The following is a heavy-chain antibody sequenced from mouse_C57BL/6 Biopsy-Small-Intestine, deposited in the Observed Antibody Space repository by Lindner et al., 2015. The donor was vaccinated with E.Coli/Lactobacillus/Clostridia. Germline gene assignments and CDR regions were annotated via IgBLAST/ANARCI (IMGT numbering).Heavy chain of an antibody. J-gene: IGHJ2*01. Sequence: VQLQESGAELVKPGASVKLSRRASGYTFTEYNIHWVKQRSGQGLEWIGWFYPGSGSIKYNEKFRDKATLTADKSSNTVYMDLSRLTSEDSAVYFCVRHEEGIYYGNFYFDYWGQGTTLTVSS. CDR2: FYPGSGSI. V-gene: IGHV1-62-2*01. D-gene: IGHD2-1*01. CDR3: VRHEEGIYYGNFYFDY. CDR1: GYTFTEYN.